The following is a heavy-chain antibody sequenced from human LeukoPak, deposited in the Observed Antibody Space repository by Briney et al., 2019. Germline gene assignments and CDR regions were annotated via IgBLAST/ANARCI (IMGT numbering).Heavy chain of an antibody. V-gene: IGHV4-59*08. CDR3: ARPRGGYCSSTSCYDLGWFDP. CDR2: IYYSGST. Sequence: SETLSLTCTVSGGSISSYYWSWIRQPPGKGLEWIGYIYYSGSTNYNPSLKSRVTISVDTSKNQFSLKLSSVTAADTAVYYCARPRGGYCSSTSCYDLGWFDPWGQGTLVTVSS. J-gene: IGHJ5*02. D-gene: IGHD2-2*01. CDR1: GGSISSYY.